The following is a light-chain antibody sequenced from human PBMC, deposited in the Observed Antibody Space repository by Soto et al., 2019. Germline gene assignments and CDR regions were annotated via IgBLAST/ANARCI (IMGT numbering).Light chain of an antibody. CDR2: GAS. CDR1: QSVSSSY. J-gene: IGKJ5*01. V-gene: IGKV3-20*01. CDR3: QQYGSSLSIT. Sequence: EIVLTHAPGTLSLSPGERATLSCRASQSVSSSYLAWYQQKPGQAPRLLIYGASSRATGIPDRFSGSGSGTDFTLTISRLEPEDFAVYNCQQYGSSLSITFGQGTRLEIK.